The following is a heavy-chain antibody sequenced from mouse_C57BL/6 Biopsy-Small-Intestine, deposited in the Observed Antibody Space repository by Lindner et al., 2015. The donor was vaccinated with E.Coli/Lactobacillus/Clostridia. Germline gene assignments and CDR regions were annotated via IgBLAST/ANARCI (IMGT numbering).Heavy chain of an antibody. CDR1: GYTFTGYW. CDR3: ASRYYGSSYVWFAY. Sequence: VQLQESGAELMKPGASVKLSCKATGYTFTGYWIEWVKQRPGHGLEWIGEILPGSGSTNYNEKFKGKATFTADTSSNTAYMQFSSLTTEDSAIYYCASRYYGSSYVWFAYWGQGTLVTVSA. CDR2: ILPGSGST. J-gene: IGHJ3*01. V-gene: IGHV1-9*01. D-gene: IGHD1-1*01.